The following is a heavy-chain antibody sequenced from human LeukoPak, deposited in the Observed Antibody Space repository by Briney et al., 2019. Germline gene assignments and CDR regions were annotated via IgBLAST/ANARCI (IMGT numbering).Heavy chain of an antibody. V-gene: IGHV3-53*01. CDR1: GFTVSSNY. CDR2: IYSGGST. D-gene: IGHD6-19*01. Sequence: GGSLRLSCAASGFTVSSNYMSWVRQAPGKGLEWGSVIYSGGSTYYADSVKGRCTISRDNSKNTLYLQMHSLTAEDTAVYYCARELRGSGWYVDYWGQGTLVTVSS. J-gene: IGHJ4*02. CDR3: ARELRGSGWYVDY.